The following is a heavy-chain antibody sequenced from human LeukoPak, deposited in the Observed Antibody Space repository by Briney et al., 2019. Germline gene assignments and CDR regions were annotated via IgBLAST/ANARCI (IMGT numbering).Heavy chain of an antibody. J-gene: IGHJ4*02. CDR3: AKAYCGGDCYRVFDY. CDR1: GFTFSSYV. Sequence: PGGSLRLSCAASGFTFSSYVMHWVRQAPGKGLEWVAIISYDGSNEYYADSVKGRFTISRDNSKNTLYLQMNSLRAADTAVYYCAKAYCGGDCYRVFDYWGQGTLATVSS. D-gene: IGHD2-21*02. CDR2: ISYDGSNE. V-gene: IGHV3-30*04.